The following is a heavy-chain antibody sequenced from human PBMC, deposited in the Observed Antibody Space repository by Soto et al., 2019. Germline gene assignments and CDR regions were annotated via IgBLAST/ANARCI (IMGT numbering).Heavy chain of an antibody. CDR2: SRSKVNSYTT. V-gene: IGHV3-72*01. CDR3: ARGDDKNTDYCAYFDY. CDR1: GFTFSDHS. Sequence: EVQVVESGGGWVQPGGSLRLSCAVSGFTFSDHSMDWGGQAPGKGLEWVGRSRSKVNSYTTAYAASVKGRFTFSRADSKNSLSLQMHNRQTSDAAVDYCARGDDKNTDYCAYFDYGGQGTLFTVSS. D-gene: IGHD4-17*01. J-gene: IGHJ4*02.